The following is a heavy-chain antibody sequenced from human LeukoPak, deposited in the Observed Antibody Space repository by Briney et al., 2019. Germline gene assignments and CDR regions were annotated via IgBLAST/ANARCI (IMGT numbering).Heavy chain of an antibody. Sequence: ASVKVSCKASGGTFSSYVISWVRQAPGQGLGWMGGIIPIFGTANYAQKFQGRVTITADESTSTAYMELSSLRSEDTAVYYCARVGDCSGGSCYSGLFDPWGQGTLVTVSS. CDR2: IIPIFGTA. J-gene: IGHJ5*02. V-gene: IGHV1-69*13. CDR3: ARVGDCSGGSCYSGLFDP. CDR1: GGTFSSYV. D-gene: IGHD2-15*01.